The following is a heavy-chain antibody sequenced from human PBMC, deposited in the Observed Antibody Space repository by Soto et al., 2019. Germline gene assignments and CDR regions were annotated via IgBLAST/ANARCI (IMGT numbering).Heavy chain of an antibody. CDR2: ISYDGSNK. V-gene: IGHV3-30*03. CDR1: GFTFSSYC. J-gene: IGHJ6*02. Sequence: LRLSCAASGFTFSSYCMHWVRQAPCKGLEWVAVISYDGSNKYYADSVKGRFTISRDNSKNTLYLQMNSLRAEDTAVYYCARVMVTATQYYYYYYGMDVWGQGTTVTVSS. CDR3: ARVMVTATQYYYYYYGMDV. D-gene: IGHD2-21*02.